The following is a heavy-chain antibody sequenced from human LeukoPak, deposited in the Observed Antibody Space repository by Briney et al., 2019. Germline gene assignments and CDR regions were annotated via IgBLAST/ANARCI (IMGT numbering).Heavy chain of an antibody. J-gene: IGHJ6*03. CDR3: ARGRIVVVLDGYYYYMDV. CDR1: GYTFTSYD. V-gene: IGHV1-8*03. D-gene: IGHD2-2*01. CDR2: MNPNSGNT. Sequence: ASVKVSCKASGYTFTSYDINWVRQATGQGLEWMGWMNPNSGNTGYAQKFQGRVTITRNTSISTAYMELSSLRSEDTAVYYCARGRIVVVLDGYYYYMDVWGKGTTVTVSS.